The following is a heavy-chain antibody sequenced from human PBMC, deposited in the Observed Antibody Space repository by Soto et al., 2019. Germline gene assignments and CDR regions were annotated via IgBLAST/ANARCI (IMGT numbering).Heavy chain of an antibody. Sequence: GGSLRLSCAASGFTFSDYYMSWIRQAPGKGLEWVSYISSSSSYTNYADSVKGRFTISRDNAKNSLYLQMNSLRAEDTAVYYCARVNHSVWGDAARQYYYYGMDVWGQGTTVTVSS. V-gene: IGHV3-11*05. J-gene: IGHJ6*02. CDR3: ARVNHSVWGDAARQYYYYGMDV. CDR2: ISSSSSYT. D-gene: IGHD3-16*01. CDR1: GFTFSDYY.